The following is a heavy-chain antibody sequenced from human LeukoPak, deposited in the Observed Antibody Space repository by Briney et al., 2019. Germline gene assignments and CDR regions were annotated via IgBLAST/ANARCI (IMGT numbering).Heavy chain of an antibody. D-gene: IGHD6-13*01. Sequence: SQTLSLTCTVSGDSISSGSYYWSWIRQPAGKGLEWLGRVHTSGSTNYNPPLKSRLTISADTSKNQFSLNLSSVTAADTAVYYCARKGQQLNAFDPWGQGTLVTVSS. V-gene: IGHV4-61*02. CDR1: GDSISSGSYY. CDR2: VHTSGST. CDR3: ARKGQQLNAFDP. J-gene: IGHJ5*02.